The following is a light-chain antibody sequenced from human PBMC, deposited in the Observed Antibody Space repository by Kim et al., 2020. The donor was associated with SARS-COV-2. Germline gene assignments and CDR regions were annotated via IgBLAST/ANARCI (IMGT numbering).Light chain of an antibody. V-gene: IGLV3-1*01. CDR2: QDS. CDR3: QAWDSTTVV. J-gene: IGLJ2*01. CDR1: TLGDKF. Sequence: SYELTQPPSVFVSPGQTASITCSGGTLGDKFASWYHQKPGQSPVLVIYQDSKRPSGIPERFSGSKSGNTATLTISGTQAIDEADYYCQAWDSTTVVFGGGTQLTVL.